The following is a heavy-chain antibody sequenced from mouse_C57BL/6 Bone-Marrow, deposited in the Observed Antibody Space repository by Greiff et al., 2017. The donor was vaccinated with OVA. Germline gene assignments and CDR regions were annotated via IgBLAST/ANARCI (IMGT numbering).Heavy chain of an antibody. V-gene: IGHV1-50*01. D-gene: IGHD2-3*01. J-gene: IGHJ3*01. Sequence: QVQLQQPGAELVKPGASVKLSCKASGYTFTSYWMQWVKQRPGQGLEWIGEIDPSDSYTNYNQKFKGKATLTVDTSSSTAYMQLSSLTSEDSAVYYCASPRYDGYLGAYWGQGTLVTVSA. CDR2: IDPSDSYT. CDR1: GYTFTSYW. CDR3: ASPRYDGYLGAY.